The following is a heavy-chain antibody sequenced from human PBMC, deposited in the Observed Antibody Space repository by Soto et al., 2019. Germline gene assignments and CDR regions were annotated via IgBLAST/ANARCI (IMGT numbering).Heavy chain of an antibody. Sequence: SETLSLTCAVYGGSFSGYYWSWIRQPPGKGLEWIGEINHSGSTNYNPSLKSRVTISVDTSKNQFSLKLSSVTAADTAVYYCARGTRGYCSGGSCYWVYWGQGTLVTFSS. CDR1: GGSFSGYY. J-gene: IGHJ4*02. CDR2: INHSGST. D-gene: IGHD2-15*01. V-gene: IGHV4-34*01. CDR3: ARGTRGYCSGGSCYWVY.